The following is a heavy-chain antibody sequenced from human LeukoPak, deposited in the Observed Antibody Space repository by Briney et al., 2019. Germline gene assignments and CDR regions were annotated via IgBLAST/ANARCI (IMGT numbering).Heavy chain of an antibody. J-gene: IGHJ4*02. CDR2: INHSGST. V-gene: IGHV4-34*01. CDR3: ASSGSSSWYDY. CDR1: SGSFSGYY. D-gene: IGHD6-13*01. Sequence: SETLSLTCAVYSGSFSGYYWSWIRQPPGKGLEWIGEINHSGSTNYNPSLKSRVTISVDTSKNQFSLKLSSVTAADTAVYYCASSGSSSWYDYWGQGTLVTVSS.